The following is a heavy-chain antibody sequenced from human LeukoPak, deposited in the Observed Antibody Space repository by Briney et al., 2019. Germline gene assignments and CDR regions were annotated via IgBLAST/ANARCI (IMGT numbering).Heavy chain of an antibody. CDR3: ARQAGYCSSTSCYVGYYFDY. CDR1: GYSFTSYW. CDR2: IYSGDSDT. V-gene: IGHV5-51*01. D-gene: IGHD2-2*01. J-gene: IGHJ4*02. Sequence: GESPKISCKGSGYSFTSYWIGWVRQMPGKGLEWMGIIYSGDSDTRYSPSFRGQVTISANKSISTAYLQWSSLKASDTAMYYCARQAGYCSSTSCYVGYYFDYWGEGTLVTVST.